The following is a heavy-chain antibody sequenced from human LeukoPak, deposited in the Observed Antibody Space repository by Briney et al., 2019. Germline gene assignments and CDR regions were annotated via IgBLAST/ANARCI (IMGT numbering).Heavy chain of an antibody. J-gene: IGHJ4*02. D-gene: IGHD2-2*01. CDR2: ITTNGGDT. CDR1: GFSFSRYA. CDR3: ARDSSSHYYFDY. V-gene: IGHV3-64*01. Sequence: GGSLRLSCAPSGFSFSRYALHWVRQAPGKGLEYVSSITTNGGDTYYANSVKGRFTISRDNSKNTLYLQMNSLRAEDTAVYYCARDSSSHYYFDYWGQGTLVTVSS.